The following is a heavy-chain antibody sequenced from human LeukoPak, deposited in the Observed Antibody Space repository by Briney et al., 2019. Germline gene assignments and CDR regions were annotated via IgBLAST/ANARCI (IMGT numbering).Heavy chain of an antibody. CDR3: ARVSRAASMDV. CDR1: GYTFANYG. CDR2: IIPIFGTA. J-gene: IGHJ6*03. D-gene: IGHD5/OR15-5a*01. V-gene: IGHV1-69*13. Sequence: SVKVSCKASGYTFANYGISWVRQAPGQGLEWMGGIIPIFGTANYAQKFQGRVTITADESTSTAYMELSSLRSEETAVYYCARVSRAASMDVWGKGTTVTVSS.